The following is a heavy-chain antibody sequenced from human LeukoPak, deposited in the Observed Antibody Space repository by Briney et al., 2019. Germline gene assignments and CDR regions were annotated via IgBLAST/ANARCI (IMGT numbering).Heavy chain of an antibody. D-gene: IGHD3-22*01. CDR1: GGSISSYY. CDR2: IYYSGST. V-gene: IGHV4-59*01. Sequence: PSETLSLTCTVSGGSISSYYWSWIRQPPGKGLEWIGYIYYSGSTNYNPSLKSRVTISVDTSKNQFSLKLSSVTAADTAVYYCARGPGYYYDSSGYYWSIYAFDIWGQGTMVTVSS. CDR3: ARGPGYYYDSSGYYWSIYAFDI. J-gene: IGHJ3*02.